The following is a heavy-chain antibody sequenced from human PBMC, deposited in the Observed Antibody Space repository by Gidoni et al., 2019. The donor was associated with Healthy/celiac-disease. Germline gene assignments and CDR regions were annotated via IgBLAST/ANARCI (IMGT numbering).Heavy chain of an antibody. J-gene: IGHJ3*02. CDR2: SSSSGSTI. CDR1: GFTFSSYE. D-gene: IGHD3-22*01. V-gene: IGHV3-48*03. Sequence: EVQLVESGGGLVPPGGSLRLSWAASGFTFSSYEMNWVRQAPGKGLEGVSYSSSSGSTIYYADSVKGRFTISRDNAKNSLYLQMNSLRAEDTAVYYCARKRVTMIVVVNDAFDIWGQGTMVTVSS. CDR3: ARKRVTMIVVVNDAFDI.